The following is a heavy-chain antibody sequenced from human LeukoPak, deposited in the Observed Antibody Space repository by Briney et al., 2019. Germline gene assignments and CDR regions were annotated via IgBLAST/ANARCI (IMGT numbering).Heavy chain of an antibody. CDR2: LYSRGSP. Sequence: SETLSLTCTVTGASISTYYWSWIRQSPGKGLEWIGYLYSRGSPNYNPSLKRRVTISVDTSKNHFSLTLSSVTAADTAVYYCARLQPNSGEWAFDIWGQGTMVTVSS. D-gene: IGHD1-1*01. V-gene: IGHV4-59*01. J-gene: IGHJ3*02. CDR1: GASISTYY. CDR3: ARLQPNSGEWAFDI.